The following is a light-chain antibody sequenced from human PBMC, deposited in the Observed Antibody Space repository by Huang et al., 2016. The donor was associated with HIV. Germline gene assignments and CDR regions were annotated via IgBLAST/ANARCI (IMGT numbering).Light chain of an antibody. CDR1: QSIDGY. J-gene: IGKJ5*01. CDR2: SAS. CDR3: QQSYSTLIT. V-gene: IGKV1-39*01. Sequence: IQMTHSPSSLSASVGDRGTITCRASQSIDGYLNWYQQKPGKAPKLLISSASTLHNGVPPRFSGSGSGTDYTLIIDNLQPDDFATYFCQQSYSTLITCGQGSRLDTK.